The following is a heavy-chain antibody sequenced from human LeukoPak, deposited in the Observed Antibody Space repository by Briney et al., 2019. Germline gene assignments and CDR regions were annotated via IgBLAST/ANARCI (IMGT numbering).Heavy chain of an antibody. CDR3: AIDQGNTAMVFDY. J-gene: IGHJ4*02. CDR2: INHSGST. D-gene: IGHD5-18*01. V-gene: IGHV4-39*07. CDR1: GDSISTSRYY. Sequence: SETLSLTCTVSGDSISTSRYYWVWIRQPPGTGLEWIGEINHSGSTNYNPSLKSRVTISVDTSKNQFSLKLSSVTAADTAVYYCAIDQGNTAMVFDYWGQGTLVTVSS.